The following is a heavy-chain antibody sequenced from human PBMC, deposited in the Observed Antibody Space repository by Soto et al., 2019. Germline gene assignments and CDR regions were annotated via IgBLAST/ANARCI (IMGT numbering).Heavy chain of an antibody. D-gene: IGHD6-13*01. Sequence: QVQLVQSGAEVKKPGASVKVSCKASGHTLTSFDINWVRQATGQGLEWMGWMNPNSGNTGYAQKFQGRVSLTRNTAIGAAYMELRSLTSEDTAVYYWATTAGLENWGQGTLVTVAS. CDR2: MNPNSGNT. CDR3: ATTAGLEN. J-gene: IGHJ4*02. V-gene: IGHV1-8*01. CDR1: GHTLTSFD.